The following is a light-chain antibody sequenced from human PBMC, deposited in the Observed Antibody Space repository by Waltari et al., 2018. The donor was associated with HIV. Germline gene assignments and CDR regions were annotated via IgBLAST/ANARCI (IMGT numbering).Light chain of an antibody. CDR1: SNNVGYQG. J-gene: IGLJ3*02. V-gene: IGLV10-54*01. CDR3: SAWDSSLSAWV. Sequence: QAGLTQPPSVSKGLRQTATLTCTGNSNNVGYQGAAWLQQHQGHPPKLLSYRNNNRPSGISERLSASRSGNTASLTITGLQPEDEAGYYCSAWDSSLSAWVFGGGTKLTVL. CDR2: RNN.